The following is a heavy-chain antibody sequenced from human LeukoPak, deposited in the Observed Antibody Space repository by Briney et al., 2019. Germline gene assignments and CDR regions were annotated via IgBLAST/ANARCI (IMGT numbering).Heavy chain of an antibody. CDR2: INPSGGST. Sequence: GASVKVSCKASGYTFTSYYMHWVRQAPGQGLEWMGIINPSGGSTSYAQKFQGRVTMTRDTSTSTVYMELSSLRSEDTAVYYCARVPYYDFWSGYRGSSDAFDIWGQGTMVTVSS. V-gene: IGHV1-46*01. CDR1: GYTFTSYY. D-gene: IGHD3-3*01. CDR3: ARVPYYDFWSGYRGSSDAFDI. J-gene: IGHJ3*02.